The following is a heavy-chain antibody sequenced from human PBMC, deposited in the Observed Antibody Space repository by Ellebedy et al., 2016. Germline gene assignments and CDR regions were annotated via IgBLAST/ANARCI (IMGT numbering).Heavy chain of an antibody. J-gene: IGHJ3*02. Sequence: ASVKVSXXASGYTFTSYAMHWVRQAPGQRLEWMGWINAGNGNTKYSQKFQGRVTITRDTSASTAYMELSSLRSEDTAVYYCARDPLVREDDAFDIWGQGTMVTVSS. V-gene: IGHV1-3*01. D-gene: IGHD3-10*01. CDR2: INAGNGNT. CDR3: ARDPLVREDDAFDI. CDR1: GYTFTSYA.